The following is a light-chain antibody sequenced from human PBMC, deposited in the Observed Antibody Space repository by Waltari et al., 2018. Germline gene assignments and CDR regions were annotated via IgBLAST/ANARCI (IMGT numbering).Light chain of an antibody. CDR1: QDISNY. Sequence: DIQMTQSPSSLSASVGDRVTITCQASQDISNYLNWYQQIPGKAPKLLIYDASNLETGVPSRFSGSGSGTDFNFTISSLQPEDIATYYCQQYDNLPPMITFGQGTRLEIK. CDR2: DAS. CDR3: QQYDNLPPMIT. V-gene: IGKV1-33*01. J-gene: IGKJ5*01.